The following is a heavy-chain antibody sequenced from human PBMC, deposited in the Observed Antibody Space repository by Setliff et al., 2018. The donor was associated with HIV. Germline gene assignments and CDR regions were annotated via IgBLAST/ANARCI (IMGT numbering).Heavy chain of an antibody. J-gene: IGHJ6*02. CDR1: GGSFSGYY. D-gene: IGHD3-10*01. V-gene: IGHV4-34*01. CDR3: ARVRGRYYYHYAMDV. Sequence: PSETLSLTCAVYGGSFSGYYWSWIRQPPGKGLEWIGEINHSGSTNYNPSLKSRVTISVDTSKNQFSLKLSSVTAADTAVYYFARVRGRYYYHYAMDVWGQGTTVTVSS. CDR2: INHSGST.